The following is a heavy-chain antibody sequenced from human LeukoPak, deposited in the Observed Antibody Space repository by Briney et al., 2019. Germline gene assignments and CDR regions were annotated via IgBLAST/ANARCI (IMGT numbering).Heavy chain of an antibody. CDR1: GGSISSYY. CDR2: IYTSGST. Sequence: SETLSLTCTVSGGSISSYYWSWIRQPAGKGLEWIGRIYTSGSTNYNPSLKSRVTMSVDTSKNQFSLKLSSVTAADTAVYYCAREELSMVRGVTHNWFDPWGQGTLVTVSS. V-gene: IGHV4-4*07. J-gene: IGHJ5*02. D-gene: IGHD3-10*01. CDR3: AREELSMVRGVTHNWFDP.